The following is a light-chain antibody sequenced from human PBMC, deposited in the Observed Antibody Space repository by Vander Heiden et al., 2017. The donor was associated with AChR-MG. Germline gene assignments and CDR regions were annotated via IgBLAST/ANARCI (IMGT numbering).Light chain of an antibody. Sequence: QSALPQSRPVSGSPGQSVTLSCTGTTRDVGGYDFVSWYQQYPGKAPKVMIYDVSKRPAGVPDRFSGSKSGNTASLTISGLQADDEADYYCCSYAGSYVVFGGGTKLTVL. J-gene: IGLJ2*01. CDR1: TRDVGGYDF. CDR2: DVS. CDR3: CSYAGSYVV. V-gene: IGLV2-11*01.